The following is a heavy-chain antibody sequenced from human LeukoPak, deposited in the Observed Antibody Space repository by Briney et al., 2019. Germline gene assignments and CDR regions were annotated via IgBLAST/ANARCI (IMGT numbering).Heavy chain of an antibody. V-gene: IGHV3-23*01. CDR1: GFTFSSYA. Sequence: GGSLRLSCAASGFTFSSYAMSWVRQAPGKGLEWVSAISGSGGSTYYADSVKGRFTISRDNSKNTLYLQMNSLRAEDTAVYYCAKVRMEQWLWKYYFDYWGQETLVTVSS. J-gene: IGHJ4*02. D-gene: IGHD6-19*01. CDR2: ISGSGGST. CDR3: AKVRMEQWLWKYYFDY.